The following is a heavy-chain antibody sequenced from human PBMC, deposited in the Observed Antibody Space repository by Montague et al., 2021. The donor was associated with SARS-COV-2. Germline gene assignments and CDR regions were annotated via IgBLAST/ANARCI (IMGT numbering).Heavy chain of an antibody. Sequence: SETLSLTCAVYGESYSEYIWNWIRQPPGKDLEWIGEINHRGLTKYNPSLNSRVTLSVDTSRNQFSLKLNSVAAADTAMYYCVRSVGRRGTLYSSGWSKYPFDFWGQGTLVTVSS. CDR1: GESYSEYI. D-gene: IGHD6-19*01. CDR3: VRSVGRRGTLYSSGWSKYPFDF. J-gene: IGHJ4*02. V-gene: IGHV4-34*01. CDR2: INHRGLT.